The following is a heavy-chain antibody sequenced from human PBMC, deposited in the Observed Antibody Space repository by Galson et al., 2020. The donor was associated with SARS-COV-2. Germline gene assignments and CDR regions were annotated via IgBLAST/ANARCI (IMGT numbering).Heavy chain of an antibody. CDR2: ISSSNNYI. CDR3: ARELAPKLELGACDI. Sequence: GGSLRLSCAASGFTFTSYNIHWVRQAPGKGLEWVSSISSSNNYIYYADSVKGRFTVSGDYAKNSVYLQMSSLRVEDTAVYYCARELAPKLELGACDIWGQGTMVTVS. CDR1: GFTFTSYN. J-gene: IGHJ3*02. V-gene: IGHV3-21*01. D-gene: IGHD1-7*01.